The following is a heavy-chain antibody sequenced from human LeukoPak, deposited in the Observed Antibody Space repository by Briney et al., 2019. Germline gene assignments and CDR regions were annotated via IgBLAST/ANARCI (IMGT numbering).Heavy chain of an antibody. CDR1: GFTFSSYS. CDR2: ISNSSSYI. V-gene: IGHV3-21*01. J-gene: IGHJ5*02. CDR3: GRDSYHHLLRYGRLDA. Sequence: GGSLRLSCAASGFTFSSYSMNWVRQAPGKGLEWVSSISNSSSYIYYADSVKGRFTISRDNAKNSLYLQMNSLRAEDTAVYYCGRDSYHHLLRYGRLDAWGQGTLVTVSS. D-gene: IGHD2-2*01.